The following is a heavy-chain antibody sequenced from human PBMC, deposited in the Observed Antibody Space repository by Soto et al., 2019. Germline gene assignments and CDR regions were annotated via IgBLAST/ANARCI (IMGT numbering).Heavy chain of an antibody. V-gene: IGHV1-18*01. Sequence: QVQLVQSGAEVKKPGASVKVSCKASGHTFTGHGINWVRHAPGQGLEWMGWISNYNGNTNYVQNLQGRVTMTTDTSTNTAYIDLRSLRSDDTAVYYCARGDDMDVWGQGTTVNVSS. CDR2: ISNYNGNT. CDR3: ARGDDMDV. D-gene: IGHD3-16*01. J-gene: IGHJ6*02. CDR1: GHTFTGHG.